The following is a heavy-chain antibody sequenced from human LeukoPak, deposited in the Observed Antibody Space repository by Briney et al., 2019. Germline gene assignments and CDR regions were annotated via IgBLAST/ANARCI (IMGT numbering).Heavy chain of an antibody. D-gene: IGHD3-10*01. Sequence: GGSLRLSCAASGFTFSSYEMNWVRQAPGKGLEWVSYISSSGNTIYYADSVKGRFTISRDNVKNSLYLQMNSLRAEDTALYYCATDRDNYYGSGSYEYWGQGTLVTVSS. V-gene: IGHV3-48*03. CDR2: ISSSGNTI. J-gene: IGHJ4*02. CDR3: ATDRDNYYGSGSYEY. CDR1: GFTFSSYE.